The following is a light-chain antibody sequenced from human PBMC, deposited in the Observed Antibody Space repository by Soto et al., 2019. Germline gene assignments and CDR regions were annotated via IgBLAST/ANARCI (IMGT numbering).Light chain of an antibody. V-gene: IGKV3-20*01. Sequence: EIVLTQSPGTLSLSPGEGATLSCRASQIVRSAYLAWFQPTPGQAPRLXXYGASTRATGIPDRFSGSGSGTDFTLTISGLETKDFALYDCQPYDITPPNTFGGGTKV. CDR3: QPYDITPPNT. CDR1: QIVRSAY. CDR2: GAS. J-gene: IGKJ4*01.